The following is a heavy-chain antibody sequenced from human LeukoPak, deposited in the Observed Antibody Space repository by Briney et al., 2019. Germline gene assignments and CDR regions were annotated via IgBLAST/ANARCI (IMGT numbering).Heavy chain of an antibody. Sequence: SETLSLTCTVSGGSISSGGYYWSRIRQHPGKGLEWIGYIYYSGSTYYNPSLKSRVTISVDTSKNQFSLKLSSVTAADTAVYYCARGSPVVVTAIPYPAQIDYWGQGTLVTVSS. CDR3: ARGSPVVVTAIPYPAQIDY. J-gene: IGHJ4*02. D-gene: IGHD2-21*02. CDR2: IYYSGST. V-gene: IGHV4-31*03. CDR1: GGSISSGGYY.